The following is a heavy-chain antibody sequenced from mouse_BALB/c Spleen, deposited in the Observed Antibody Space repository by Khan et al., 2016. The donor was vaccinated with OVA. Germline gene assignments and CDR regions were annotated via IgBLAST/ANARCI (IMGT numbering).Heavy chain of an antibody. CDR1: GYTFTSYV. V-gene: IGHV1S136*01. J-gene: IGHJ3*01. Sequence: VQLKQSGPEVVEPGASVKLSCKASGYTFTSYVMHWVKQKPGQGLEWIGYIYPFNDDTKYNEKFTGKVTLSSDKSSSTAYMELSSLTSEDSTVYCCAPVGTYYVSFAYWGQGTLVTVSA. CDR2: IYPFNDDT. CDR3: APVGTYYVSFAY. D-gene: IGHD1-1*01.